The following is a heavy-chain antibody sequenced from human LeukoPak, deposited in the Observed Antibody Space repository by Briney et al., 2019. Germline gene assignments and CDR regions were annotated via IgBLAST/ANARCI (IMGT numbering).Heavy chain of an antibody. V-gene: IGHV3-23*01. CDR3: TRRPNWSFSDF. CDR1: GFSFTSCA. J-gene: IGHJ4*02. Sequence: GGSLRLSCAASGFSFTSCAMQWVRQAPGKGLEWVSTINPTADRTYYADSVTGRFTISRDNSKNTVYLQMSGLRAEDTAVYYCTRRPNWSFSDFWGQGTLVTVSS. CDR2: INPTADRT. D-gene: IGHD1-20*01.